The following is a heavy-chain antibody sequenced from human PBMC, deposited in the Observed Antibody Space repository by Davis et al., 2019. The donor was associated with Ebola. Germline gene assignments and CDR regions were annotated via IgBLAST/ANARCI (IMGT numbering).Heavy chain of an antibody. CDR3: VRENLGTSTIIYHYGMDV. J-gene: IGHJ6*02. V-gene: IGHV3-66*01. D-gene: IGHD1-26*01. CDR2: IYSGGST. Sequence: GESLKISCAASGFTVSSNYMSWVRQAPGKGLEWVSVIYSGGSTYYADSVRGRFTISRDSSKNALHLQMNSLRAEDTAKYFCVRENLGTSTIIYHYGMDVWGQGTTVTVSS. CDR1: GFTVSSNY.